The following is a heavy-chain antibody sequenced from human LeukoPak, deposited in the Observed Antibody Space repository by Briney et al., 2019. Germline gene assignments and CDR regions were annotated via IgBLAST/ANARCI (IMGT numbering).Heavy chain of an antibody. V-gene: IGHV1-2*02. D-gene: IGHD2-15*01. CDR3: ARDGNYCSGGSCYRIYYYYYYMDV. CDR1: GYTFTGYY. J-gene: IGHJ6*03. CDR2: INPNSGGT. Sequence: ASVKVSCKASGYTFTGYYMHWVRQAPGQGLEWMGWINPNSGGTNYAQKFQGRVTMTRDTSISTAYMELSRLRSDDTAVYYCARDGNYCSGGSCYRIYYYYYYMDVWGKGTTVTVSS.